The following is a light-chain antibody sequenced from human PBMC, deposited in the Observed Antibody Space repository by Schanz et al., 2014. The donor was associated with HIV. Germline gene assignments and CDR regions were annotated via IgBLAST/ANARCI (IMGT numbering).Light chain of an antibody. Sequence: QSVLTQPPSVSGAPGQRITISCTGSSSTIGAGYDVHWYQQVPGTAPKLLIYENNHRPSGVPDRISGSRSATSASLAITGLQAEDEADYYCQSYDSSLRGWVFGGGTKLTVL. CDR3: QSYDSSLRGWV. CDR1: SSTIGAGYD. V-gene: IGLV1-40*01. J-gene: IGLJ3*02. CDR2: ENN.